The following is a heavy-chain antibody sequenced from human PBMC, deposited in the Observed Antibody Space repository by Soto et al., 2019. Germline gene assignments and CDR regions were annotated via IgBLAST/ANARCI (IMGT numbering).Heavy chain of an antibody. D-gene: IGHD1-1*01. Sequence: QVHLVQSGAEVKKPGASVKVSCKGSGYTFTSYGITWVRQAPGQGLEWMGWISAHNGNTDYAQKLQDRVTVTRDTATSTAYMEWRSLRSDDTAGYYCARGRYGDYWGQGALVTVSS. J-gene: IGHJ4*02. CDR3: ARGRYGDY. CDR1: GYTFTSYG. CDR2: ISAHNGNT. V-gene: IGHV1-18*01.